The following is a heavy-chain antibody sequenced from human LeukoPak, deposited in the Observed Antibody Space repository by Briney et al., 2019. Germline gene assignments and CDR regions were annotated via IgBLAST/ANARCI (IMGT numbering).Heavy chain of an antibody. CDR3: ARDRRWEHGGFDI. D-gene: IGHD1-26*01. V-gene: IGHV4-59*01. J-gene: IGHJ3*02. CDR2: IYYRGGT. CDR1: GGSISYFY. Sequence: SETLSLTCTVSGGSISYFYWSWLRQPPGKGLEWIGYIYYRGGTNYNPSLKSRVTISVDTSKIQFSLKLSSVSAADTAVYYCARDRRWEHGGFDIWGQGTMVTVSS.